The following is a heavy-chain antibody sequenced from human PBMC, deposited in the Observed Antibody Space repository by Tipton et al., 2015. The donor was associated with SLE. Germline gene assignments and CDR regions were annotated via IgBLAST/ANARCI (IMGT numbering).Heavy chain of an antibody. CDR1: GGSFSGYY. V-gene: IGHV4-34*01. Sequence: TLSLTCAVYGGSFSGYYCSWIRQPPGKGLEWIGEINHSGSTNYNPSLKSRVTMSVDTSKNQFSLKLSSVTAADTAVYYCARVAQGNWFDPWGQGTLVTVSS. CDR2: INHSGST. CDR3: ARVAQGNWFDP. J-gene: IGHJ5*02.